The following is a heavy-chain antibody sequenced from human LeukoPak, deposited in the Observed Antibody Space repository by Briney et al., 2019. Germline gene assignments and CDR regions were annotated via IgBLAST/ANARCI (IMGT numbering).Heavy chain of an antibody. Sequence: SETLSLTCAVYGGSFSGYYWSWIRQPPGKGLEWIGEINHSESTNYNPSLKSRVTISVDASKNQFSLKLSSVTAADTAVYYCARGVYDYVWGSYRRVRYYFDYWGQGTLVTVSS. J-gene: IGHJ4*02. D-gene: IGHD3-16*02. V-gene: IGHV4-34*01. CDR2: INHSEST. CDR1: GGSFSGYY. CDR3: ARGVYDYVWGSYRRVRYYFDY.